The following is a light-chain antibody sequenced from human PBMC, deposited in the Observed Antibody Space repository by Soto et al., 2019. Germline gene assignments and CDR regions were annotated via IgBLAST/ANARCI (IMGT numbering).Light chain of an antibody. V-gene: IGKV3D-15*01. CDR3: QQYNNWGLS. CDR2: GSS. Sequence: IVMTQSPVTLSVSPGEGVTLSCRASENVGTNLAWYQQKPGQAPRLLIYGSSTRATGIPATFSGSGSGTEFTLTISSLQSEESAIYYCQQYNNWGLSFGGGTKVEIK. J-gene: IGKJ4*01. CDR1: ENVGTN.